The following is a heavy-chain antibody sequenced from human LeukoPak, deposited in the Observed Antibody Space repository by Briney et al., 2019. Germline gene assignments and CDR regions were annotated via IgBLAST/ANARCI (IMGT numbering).Heavy chain of an antibody. CDR1: GGSFSGYY. J-gene: IGHJ5*02. V-gene: IGHV4-34*01. CDR3: ARGTHWFDP. CDR2: INHSGST. Sequence: SETLSLTCAVYGGSFSGYYWYRIRQPPGKGLEWIGEINHSGSTNYNPSLKSRVTISVDTSKNQFSLRLRSVTAADTAVYYCARGTHWFDPWGQGTLVTVSS. D-gene: IGHD2-15*01.